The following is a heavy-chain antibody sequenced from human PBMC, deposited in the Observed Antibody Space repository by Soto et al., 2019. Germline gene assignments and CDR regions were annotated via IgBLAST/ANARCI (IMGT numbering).Heavy chain of an antibody. CDR2: ISSSSGVI. Sequence: GGSLTLSCTASGFSFSSYPINWVRQAPGRGLEWVSYISSSSGVIYYVESVEGRFTISRDNAKNSLYLQMNNLRDEDTAVYYCPTGPGNGHRFDYWGPGTLVTIS. J-gene: IGHJ4*01. D-gene: IGHD2-8*01. CDR3: PTGPGNGHRFDY. CDR1: GFSFSSYP. V-gene: IGHV3-48*02.